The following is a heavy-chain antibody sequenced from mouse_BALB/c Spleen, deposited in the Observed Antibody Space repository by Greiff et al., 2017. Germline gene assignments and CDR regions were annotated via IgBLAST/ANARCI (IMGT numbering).Heavy chain of an antibody. D-gene: IGHD2-12*01. CDR1: GFAFSSYD. V-gene: IGHV5-12-1*01. CDR2: ISSGGGST. CDR3: ARREIYYSYDGY. Sequence: EVQGVESGGGLVKPGGSLKLSCAASGFAFSSYDMSWVRQTPEKRLEWVAYISSGGGSTYYPDTVKGRFTISRDNAKNTLYLQMSSLKSEDTAMYYCARREIYYSYDGYWGQGTTLTVSS. J-gene: IGHJ2*01.